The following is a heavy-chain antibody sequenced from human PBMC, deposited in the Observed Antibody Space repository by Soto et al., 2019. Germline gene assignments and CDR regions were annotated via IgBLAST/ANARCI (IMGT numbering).Heavy chain of an antibody. CDR2: IYYSGST. Sequence: SETLSLTCTVSGGSIISSSYYWGWIRQPPGKGLEWIGSIYYSGSTYYNPSLKSRVTISVDTSKNQFSLKLSSVTAADTAVYYCARHYYDTLGYWGQGTLVTVS. CDR1: GGSIISSSYY. CDR3: ARHYYDTLGY. J-gene: IGHJ4*02. V-gene: IGHV4-39*01. D-gene: IGHD3-22*01.